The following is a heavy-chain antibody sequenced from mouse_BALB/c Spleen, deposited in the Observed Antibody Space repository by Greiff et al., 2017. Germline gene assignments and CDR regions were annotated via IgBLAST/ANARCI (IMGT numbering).Heavy chain of an antibody. CDR3: ARNWVPYYAMDY. CDR1: GFTFSSYA. CDR2: ISSGGST. D-gene: IGHD4-1*01. V-gene: IGHV5-6-5*01. Sequence: EVKLVESGGGLVKPGGSLKLSCAASGFTFSSYAMSWVRQTPEKRLEWVASISSGGSTYYPDSVKGRFTISRDNARNILYLQMSSLRSEDTAMYYCARNWVPYYAMDYWGQGTSVTVSS. J-gene: IGHJ4*01.